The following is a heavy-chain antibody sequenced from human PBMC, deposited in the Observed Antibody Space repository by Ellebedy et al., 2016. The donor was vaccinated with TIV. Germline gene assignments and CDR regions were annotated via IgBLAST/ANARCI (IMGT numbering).Heavy chain of an antibody. CDR2: IRPYNRNT. V-gene: IGHV1-18*04. Sequence: AASVKVSCKASGYTFTRYPINWVRQAPGQGLEWMGWIRPYNRNTNYAQKFLGRVTMTTDTSTSTAYMELTSLRSDDTAVYYCTRDESSGWPEYSFDYWGQGPLVTVSS. CDR3: TRDESSGWPEYSFDY. CDR1: GYTFTRYP. J-gene: IGHJ4*02. D-gene: IGHD6-19*01.